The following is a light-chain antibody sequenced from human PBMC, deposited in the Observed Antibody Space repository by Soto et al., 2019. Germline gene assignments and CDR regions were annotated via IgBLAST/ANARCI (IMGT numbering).Light chain of an antibody. CDR2: AAS. CDR1: QGISSY. Sequence: DIELTKSPSFLSASVGDRVTITCRASQGISSYLAWYQQKPGKAPKLLIYAASTLQSGVPSRFSGSGSGTEFTLTISSLQPEDFATYYCQQSHSIPLTFGGGTKVDIK. CDR3: QQSHSIPLT. V-gene: IGKV1-9*01. J-gene: IGKJ4*01.